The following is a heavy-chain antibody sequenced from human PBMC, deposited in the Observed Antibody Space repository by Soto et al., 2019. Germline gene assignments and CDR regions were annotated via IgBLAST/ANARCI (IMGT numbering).Heavy chain of an antibody. J-gene: IGHJ4*02. Sequence: SETLSLTCTVSGGSISSGGYYWSWIRQHPGKGLEWIGYIYYSGSTYYNPSLKSRVTISVDTSKNQFSLKLSSVTAADTAVYYCARVPITGVWGSYRHNRFDYWGQGTLVTVSS. D-gene: IGHD3-16*02. CDR3: ARVPITGVWGSYRHNRFDY. V-gene: IGHV4-31*03. CDR2: IYYSGST. CDR1: GGSISSGGYY.